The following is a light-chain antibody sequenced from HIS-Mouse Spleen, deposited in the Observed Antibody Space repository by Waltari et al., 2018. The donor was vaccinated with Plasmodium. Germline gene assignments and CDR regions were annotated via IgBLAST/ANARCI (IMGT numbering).Light chain of an antibody. CDR2: EDS. J-gene: IGLJ3*02. V-gene: IGLV3-10*01. CDR1: ALPTKY. CDR3: YSTDSSGNHRV. Sequence: SYELTQPPSVSVSPGQTARITCSDDALPTKYAYWYQQKSGQAPVLVIYEDSKRPSGIPERFSGSSSGTMATLTISGAQVEDEADYYCYSTDSSGNHRVFGGGTKLTVL.